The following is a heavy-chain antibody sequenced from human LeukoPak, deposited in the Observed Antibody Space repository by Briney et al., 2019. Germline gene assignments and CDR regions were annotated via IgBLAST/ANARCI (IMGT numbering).Heavy chain of an antibody. D-gene: IGHD3-10*01. CDR2: IYCGGSDT. V-gene: IGHV5-51*01. J-gene: IGHJ4*02. CDR3: ARGYGSGTYYVDY. CDR1: GYDFSVNW. Sequence: GESLKISCKASGYDFSVNWIGWVRQMPGKGLEWMGVIYCGGSDTKYSSSFQGQVTISVDKSINTAYLQWSSLKASDTAIYYCARGYGSGTYYVDYWGQGTLVTVSS.